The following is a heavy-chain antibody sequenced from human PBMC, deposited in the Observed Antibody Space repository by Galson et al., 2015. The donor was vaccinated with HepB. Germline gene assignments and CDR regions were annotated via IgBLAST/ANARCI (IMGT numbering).Heavy chain of an antibody. CDR3: ARSMIRGDPRFWIS. CDR2: IFQSGGT. Sequence: LSLTCTVSGGSISNSGYYWGWIRQPPGKGLEWIGSIFQSGGTYYNPSLKSRVTISLDTPRNQFSLRLNSVTAPDTALYYCARSMIRGDPRFWISWGQGTLVSVSS. J-gene: IGHJ5*02. D-gene: IGHD3-10*01. CDR1: GGSISNSGYY. V-gene: IGHV4-39*01.